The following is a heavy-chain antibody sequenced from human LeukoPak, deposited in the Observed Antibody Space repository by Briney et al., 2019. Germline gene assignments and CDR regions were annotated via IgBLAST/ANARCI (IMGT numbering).Heavy chain of an antibody. Sequence: PSETLSLTCAVSGGSISSSNWWSWVRQPPGKGLEWIGEIYHSGSTNYNPSLKSRVTISVDKSKNQFSLKLSSVTAADTAVYYCARSRYIAAAGRKLDAFDIWGQGTVVTVSS. CDR3: ARSRYIAAAGRKLDAFDI. D-gene: IGHD6-13*01. CDR1: GGSISSSNW. CDR2: IYHSGST. J-gene: IGHJ3*02. V-gene: IGHV4-4*02.